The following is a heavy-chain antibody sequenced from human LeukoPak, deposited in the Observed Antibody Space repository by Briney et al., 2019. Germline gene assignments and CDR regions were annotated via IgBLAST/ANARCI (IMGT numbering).Heavy chain of an antibody. Sequence: PGGSLRLSCAASGFNFDDYAMHWVRQAPGKGLEWVSTFFSDTGKTDYADSVKGRFTISRDTSKNTLYLQMNSLRAEDTAVYYCARRGAGSGGLHHWGQGTLVTVSS. J-gene: IGHJ5*02. CDR1: GFNFDDYA. V-gene: IGHV3-23*01. CDR3: ARRGAGSGGLHH. CDR2: FFSDTGKT. D-gene: IGHD6-19*01.